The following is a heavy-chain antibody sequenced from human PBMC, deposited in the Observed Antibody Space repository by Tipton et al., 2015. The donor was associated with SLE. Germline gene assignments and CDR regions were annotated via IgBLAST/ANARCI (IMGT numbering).Heavy chain of an antibody. V-gene: IGHV4-59*08. CDR3: VRHMTKVTPYNYYGLDV. D-gene: IGHD4-17*01. Sequence: TLSLTCTVSGGSISTYYWSWIRQPPGKGLEWIGYVHNSGSSNYNPSLKSRVTFSVDTSKNQVSLKLTSVTAADTALYYCVRHMTKVTPYNYYGLDVWGQGTTVIVSS. CDR2: VHNSGSS. J-gene: IGHJ6*02. CDR1: GGSISTYY.